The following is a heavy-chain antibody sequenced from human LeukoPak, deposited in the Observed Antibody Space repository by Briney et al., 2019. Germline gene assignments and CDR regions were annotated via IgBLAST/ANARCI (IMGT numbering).Heavy chain of an antibody. J-gene: IGHJ4*02. CDR2: ISSSSSYI. Sequence: GGSLRLSCAASGFTFSSYSMNWVRQAPGKGLEWGSSISSSSSYIYYADSVKGRFTISRDNAKNSLYPQMTSLRAEDTAVYYCARDPLPYCDGDCLYYFDYWRQGTLVTVSS. CDR3: ARDPLPYCDGDCLYYFDY. CDR1: GFTFSSYS. D-gene: IGHD2-21*01. V-gene: IGHV3-21*01.